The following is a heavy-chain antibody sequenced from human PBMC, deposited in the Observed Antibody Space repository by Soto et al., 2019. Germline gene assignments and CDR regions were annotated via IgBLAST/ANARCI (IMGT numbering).Heavy chain of an antibody. Sequence: GGSLRLSCAASAFTVSRYAMSWVRQAPGKGLEWVSTFSVSRGSTYYADSVKGRFTISRDNSKNTLYLQMNSLRAEDTAVYYCATWMEGQWLVEGYWGQGTLVTVSS. CDR3: ATWMEGQWLVEGY. CDR1: AFTVSRYA. CDR2: FSVSRGST. J-gene: IGHJ4*02. D-gene: IGHD6-19*01. V-gene: IGHV3-23*01.